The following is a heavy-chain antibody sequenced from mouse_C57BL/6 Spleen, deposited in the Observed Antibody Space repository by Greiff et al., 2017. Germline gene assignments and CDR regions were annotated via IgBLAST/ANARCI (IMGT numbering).Heavy chain of an antibody. CDR3: ARDATGGGFFDY. Sequence: EVMLVESGGGLVQSGRSLRLSCATSGFTFSDFYMEWVRQAPGKGLEWIAASRNKANDYTTEYSASVKGRFIVSRDTAQSILYLQMNALGAEDTAICYCARDATGGGFFDYWGQGTTLTVSS. CDR1: GFTFSDFY. CDR2: SRNKANDYTT. J-gene: IGHJ2*01. V-gene: IGHV7-1*01. D-gene: IGHD4-1*01.